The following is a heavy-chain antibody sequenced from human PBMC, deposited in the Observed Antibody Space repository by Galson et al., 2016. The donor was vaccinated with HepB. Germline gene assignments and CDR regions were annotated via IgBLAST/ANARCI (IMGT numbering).Heavy chain of an antibody. V-gene: IGHV4-4*02. J-gene: IGHJ3*02. Sequence: LSLTCAVSGGSISTDNWWSWVRQPPGAGLEWIGQVYHGGGTHYHPSLKSRVTMSVDKSTNQFSLSLTSATAADTAIYYCARIGEYSSSWYTAYDMWGRGTMVTVSS. CDR3: ARIGEYSSSWYTAYDM. CDR1: GGSISTDNW. D-gene: IGHD6-13*01. CDR2: VYHGGGT.